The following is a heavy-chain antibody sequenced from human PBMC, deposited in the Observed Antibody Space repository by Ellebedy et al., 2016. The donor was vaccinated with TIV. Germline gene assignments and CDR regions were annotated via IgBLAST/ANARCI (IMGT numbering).Heavy chain of an antibody. D-gene: IGHD5-18*01. CDR2: IRPIPIGVTT. Sequence: GGSLKISCKTSGFTVSNFAVSWFRLAPVKCQEWVGFIRPIPIGVTTEYGASVKGRFTISRDESISSVFLHMNNLQIEDTGVYYCARDSYGYTAPPLYWGRGTLVTVSS. CDR1: GFTVSNFA. V-gene: IGHV3-49*03. CDR3: ARDSYGYTAPPLY. J-gene: IGHJ4*02.